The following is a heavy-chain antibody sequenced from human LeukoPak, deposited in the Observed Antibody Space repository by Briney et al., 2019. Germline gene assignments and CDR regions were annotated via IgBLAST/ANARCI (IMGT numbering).Heavy chain of an antibody. D-gene: IGHD6-19*01. CDR3: ARDQTQWLVRGDFDY. J-gene: IGHJ4*02. CDR1: GFTFSSYS. CDR2: ISSSSSYI. Sequence: GGSLRLSCAASGFTFSSYSMNWVRQAPGEGLEWVSSISSSSSYIYYADSVKGRFTISRDNAKNSLYLQMNSLRAEDTAVYYCARDQTQWLVRGDFDYWGQGTLVTVSS. V-gene: IGHV3-21*01.